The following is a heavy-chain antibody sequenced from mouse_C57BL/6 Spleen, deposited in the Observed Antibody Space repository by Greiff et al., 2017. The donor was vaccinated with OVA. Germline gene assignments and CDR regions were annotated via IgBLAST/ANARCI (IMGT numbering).Heavy chain of an antibody. Sequence: VQLQQPGAELVMPGASVKLSCKASGYTFTSYWMHWVKQRHGQGLEWIGEIDPYDSYTNYNQKFKGKSTLTVDKSSSTAYMQLSSLTSEDSAVYYCARSGHYYGSSRFDYWGQGTTLTVSS. D-gene: IGHD1-1*01. CDR3: ARSGHYYGSSRFDY. J-gene: IGHJ2*01. CDR1: GYTFTSYW. V-gene: IGHV1-69*01. CDR2: IDPYDSYT.